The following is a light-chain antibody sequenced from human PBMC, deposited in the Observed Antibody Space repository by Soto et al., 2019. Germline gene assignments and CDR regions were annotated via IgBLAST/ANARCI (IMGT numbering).Light chain of an antibody. CDR3: QQYNNWLRT. Sequence: EILMTQSPATLCVSPGERATLSCRASQSVSSNLAWYQQKHGQAPRLLIHDASNRDTGIPARFSGSRSGTEFTLTISSLQSEDFAVYYCQQYNNWLRTFGQGTKVDIK. CDR2: DAS. J-gene: IGKJ1*01. V-gene: IGKV3D-15*01. CDR1: QSVSSN.